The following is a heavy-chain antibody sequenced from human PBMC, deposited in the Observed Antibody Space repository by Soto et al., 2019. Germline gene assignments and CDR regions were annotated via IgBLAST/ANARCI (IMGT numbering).Heavy chain of an antibody. CDR2: IDAANGDT. CDR1: GYTFTSYG. D-gene: IGHD6-13*01. J-gene: IGHJ5*02. Sequence: ASVKGSCTASGYTFTSYGIHWVRQAPGQRLEWMGWIDAANGDTKYSPKFQGRVTITRDTSASTAYMELSSLRSEDTAVYYCVRRHVSATGIDWVDPWGQGTLVTVS. V-gene: IGHV1-3*01. CDR3: VRRHVSATGIDWVDP.